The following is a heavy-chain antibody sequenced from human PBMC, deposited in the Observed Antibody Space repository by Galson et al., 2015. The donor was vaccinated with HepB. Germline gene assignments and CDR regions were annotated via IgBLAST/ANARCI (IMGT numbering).Heavy chain of an antibody. CDR2: IKSKNVGGTS. V-gene: IGHV3-15*01. CDR1: GFTFSTVW. Sequence: SLRLSCAASGFTFSTVWMSWVRQAPGKGLEWVGRIKSKNVGGTSDYAAPVNGRFTMSRDDSKDMLFLQMSSLKTEDTAIYYCDTTFHSDSAGRDWGQGTLVTVSS. J-gene: IGHJ4*02. D-gene: IGHD3-22*01. CDR3: DTTFHSDSAGRD.